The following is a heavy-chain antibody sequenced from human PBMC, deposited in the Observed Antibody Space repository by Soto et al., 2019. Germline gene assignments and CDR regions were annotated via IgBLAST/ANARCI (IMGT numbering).Heavy chain of an antibody. CDR1: GFSFNDYA. Sequence: QVQLVESGGGEVQPGGSLRVSCATSGFSFNDYAMYWVRQTPGQGLEWVAIISSDGHHQFYLDNLRGRFTVSRDNSKNTLYLQMNSLRPEDTAVYYCSRGTYYPQSSGLHADYWGPVTVVTVSS. J-gene: IGHJ4*02. V-gene: IGHV3-30*03. D-gene: IGHD3-22*01. CDR3: SRGTYYPQSSGLHADY. CDR2: ISSDGHHQ.